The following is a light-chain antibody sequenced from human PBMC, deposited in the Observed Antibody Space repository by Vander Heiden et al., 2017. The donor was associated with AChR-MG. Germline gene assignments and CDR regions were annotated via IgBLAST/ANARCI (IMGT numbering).Light chain of an antibody. CDR1: QIISSNY. CDR3: HQYGSSPRT. J-gene: IGKJ1*01. V-gene: IGKV3-20*01. CDR2: GAS. Sequence: IVLTQSPGTLSLSPGETVTLSCRASQIISSNYLAWYQHRPGQAPTLLIYGASIRATGIPARFSGSGSGTDFTLTIRRLESEDFAVYYCHQYGSSPRTFGQGTRVEI.